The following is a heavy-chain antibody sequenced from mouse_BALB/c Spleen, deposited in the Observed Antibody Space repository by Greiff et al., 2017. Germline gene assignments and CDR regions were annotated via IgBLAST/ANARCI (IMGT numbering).Heavy chain of an antibody. CDR3: TRGDIYGSSYWYFDV. D-gene: IGHD1-1*01. CDR1: GYTFTSYW. J-gene: IGHJ1*01. Sequence: LQQPGSELVRPGASVKLSCKASGYTFTSYWMHWVKQRPGQGLEWIGNIYPGSGSTNYDEKFKSKATLTVDTSSSTAYMQLSSLTSEDSAVYYCTRGDIYGSSYWYFDVWGAGTTVTVSS. V-gene: IGHV1S22*01. CDR2: IYPGSGST.